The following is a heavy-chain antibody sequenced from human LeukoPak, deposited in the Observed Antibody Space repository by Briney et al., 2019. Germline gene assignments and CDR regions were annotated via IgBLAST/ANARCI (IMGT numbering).Heavy chain of an antibody. Sequence: GGSLRLSCAASKFSFSSYWMHWVRQAPGKGLEWVSVIYSGGSTYYADSVKGRFTISRDNSKNTLYLQMNSLRAEDTAVYYCARDEGYGSGTFDCWGQGTLVTVSS. CDR2: IYSGGST. J-gene: IGHJ4*02. D-gene: IGHD3-10*01. CDR1: KFSFSSYW. V-gene: IGHV3-53*01. CDR3: ARDEGYGSGTFDC.